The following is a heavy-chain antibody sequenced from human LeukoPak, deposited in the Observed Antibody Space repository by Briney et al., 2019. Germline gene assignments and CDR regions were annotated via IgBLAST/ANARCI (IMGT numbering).Heavy chain of an antibody. CDR2: INPNSGGT. D-gene: IGHD5-18*01. Sequence: ASVKVSCKASGYTFTGYYMHWVRQAPGQGLEWMGWINPNSGGTNYAQKFQGRVTMTRDTSISTAYMELSRLRSDVTAVYYCARDLGYSYGNDAFDIWGQGTMVTVSS. CDR1: GYTFTGYY. J-gene: IGHJ3*02. V-gene: IGHV1-2*02. CDR3: ARDLGYSYGNDAFDI.